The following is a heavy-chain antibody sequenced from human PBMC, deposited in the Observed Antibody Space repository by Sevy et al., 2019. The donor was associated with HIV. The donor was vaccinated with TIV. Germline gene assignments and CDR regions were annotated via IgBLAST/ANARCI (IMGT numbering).Heavy chain of an antibody. CDR3: AKDQQPTLRFLEWLSLDY. CDR1: GFTFSSYG. CDR2: ISYDGSNK. J-gene: IGHJ4*02. Sequence: GGSLRLSCAASGFTFSSYGMHWVRQAPGKGLEWVAVISYDGSNKYYADSVKGRFTISRDNSKNTLYLQMNRLRAEDTAVYYCAKDQQPTLRFLEWLSLDYWGQGTLVTVSS. V-gene: IGHV3-30*18. D-gene: IGHD3-3*01.